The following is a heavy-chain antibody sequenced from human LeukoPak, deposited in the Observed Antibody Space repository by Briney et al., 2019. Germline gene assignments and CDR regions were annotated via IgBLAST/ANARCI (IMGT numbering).Heavy chain of an antibody. CDR2: IDPGYSNM. J-gene: IGHJ4*02. CDR3: ATGSSGGYSH. D-gene: IGHD3-10*01. V-gene: IGHV5-10-1*01. CDR1: GYSFTYW. Sequence: GESLKISCTGSGYSFTYWITWVRQMAGKGLEGMGTIDPGYSNMKNYNPSLEGHVTISVDKSINTVYLQWSSLKASDSAMYYCATGSSGGYSHWGQGTLVTVSS.